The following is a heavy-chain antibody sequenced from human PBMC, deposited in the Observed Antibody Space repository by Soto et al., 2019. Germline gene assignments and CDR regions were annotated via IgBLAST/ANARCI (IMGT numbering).Heavy chain of an antibody. Sequence: ASGKVSYTESGYTFTSYYMHWERQAPGQGLEWMAMINPSGGRTKYAQIFQGRVTLTRDTSTGTVDMELSSLTSEGTAIYYCARGPSCGGFCYRFDDWGQGTQVPVSS. CDR3: ARGPSCGGFCYRFDD. V-gene: IGHV1-46*01. CDR2: INPSGGRT. J-gene: IGHJ4*02. D-gene: IGHD2-21*01. CDR1: GYTFTSYY.